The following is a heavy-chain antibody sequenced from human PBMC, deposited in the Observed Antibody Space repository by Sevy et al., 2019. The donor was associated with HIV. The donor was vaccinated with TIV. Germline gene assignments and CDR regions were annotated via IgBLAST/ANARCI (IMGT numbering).Heavy chain of an antibody. CDR1: GFTFSSYA. J-gene: IGHJ1*01. D-gene: IGHD6-13*01. CDR3: ARWGAAAAGNYFQH. V-gene: IGHV3-23*01. CDR2: ISGSGGST. Sequence: GWSLRLSCAASGFTFSSYAMSWVRQAPGKGLEWVSAISGSGGSTYYADSVKGRFTISRDNSKNTLYLQMNSLRAEDTAVYYCARWGAAAAGNYFQHWGQGTLVTVSS.